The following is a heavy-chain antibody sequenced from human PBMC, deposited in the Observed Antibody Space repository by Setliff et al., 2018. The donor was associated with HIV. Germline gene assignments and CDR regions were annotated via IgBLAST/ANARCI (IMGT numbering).Heavy chain of an antibody. V-gene: IGHV4-59*01. CDR2: IYYSETT. D-gene: IGHD3-16*01. J-gene: IGHJ3*02. CDR3: ARESSGGADAFDI. CDR1: GGSISSYY. Sequence: SETLSLTCTVSGGSISSYYWRWIRQPPGKGLEWIGYIYYSETTSYNPSLKSRVTISVDRSKNHFSLKLSSVTAADTAVYYWARESSGGADAFDIWGQGTMVTVSS.